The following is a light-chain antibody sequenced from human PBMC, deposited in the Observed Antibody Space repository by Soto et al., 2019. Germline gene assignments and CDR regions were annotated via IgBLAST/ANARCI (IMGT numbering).Light chain of an antibody. CDR3: QQSYSTPIT. J-gene: IGKJ5*01. CDR1: QCFRGV. V-gene: IGKV3-11*01. Sequence: EVFLTHSPVTLSLSAGARATLSCMACQCFRGVLAWYQLKRGQAARLVIYDAYNRATGIPPRFSGSGSGTDFTLTISSLQPEDFATYYCQQSYSTPITFGQGTRLEIK. CDR2: DAY.